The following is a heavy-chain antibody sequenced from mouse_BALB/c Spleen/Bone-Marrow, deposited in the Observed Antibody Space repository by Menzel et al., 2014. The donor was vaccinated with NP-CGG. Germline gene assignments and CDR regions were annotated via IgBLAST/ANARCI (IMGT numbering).Heavy chain of an antibody. CDR3: ARYYYGSSYAMDY. J-gene: IGHJ4*01. V-gene: IGHV14-3*02. Sequence: VQLQQPGAELVKPGASVKLSCTASGFNIKDTYMHWVKQRPEQGLEWIGRIDPANGNTKYDPKFQGKATITADTSSNTAYLQLSILTSEDTAVYYCARYYYGSSYAMDYWGQGTSVTVSS. D-gene: IGHD1-1*01. CDR2: IDPANGNT. CDR1: GFNIKDTY.